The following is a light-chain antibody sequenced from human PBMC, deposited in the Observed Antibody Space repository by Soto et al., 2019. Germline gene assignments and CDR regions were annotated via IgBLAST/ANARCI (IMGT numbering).Light chain of an antibody. Sequence: DIQLTQSPSSLSASVGDRVTITCRASQTISTSLTWFQQKPGKAPKVLIYDASTLQSGVPSRFSGSGSGAEFTLSISDLQPEDFATYYCQQSYSTPLTFGGGTKVEIK. J-gene: IGKJ4*01. CDR1: QTISTS. CDR3: QQSYSTPLT. CDR2: DAS. V-gene: IGKV1-39*01.